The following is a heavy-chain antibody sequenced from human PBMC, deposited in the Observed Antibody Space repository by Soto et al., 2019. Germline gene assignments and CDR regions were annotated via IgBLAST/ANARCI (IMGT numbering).Heavy chain of an antibody. D-gene: IGHD3-10*01. CDR3: AKSTMGFGDYYMDV. J-gene: IGHJ6*03. CDR1: GFTFDDYA. Sequence: GGSLRLSCAASGFTFDDYAMHWVRQAPGKGLEWVSGISWNSGSIGYADSVKGRFTISRDNAKNSLYLQMNSLRAEDTALYYCAKSTMGFGDYYMDVWGKGTTVTVSS. CDR2: ISWNSGSI. V-gene: IGHV3-9*01.